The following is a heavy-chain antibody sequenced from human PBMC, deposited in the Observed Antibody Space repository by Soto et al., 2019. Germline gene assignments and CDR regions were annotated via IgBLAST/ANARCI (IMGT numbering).Heavy chain of an antibody. D-gene: IGHD6-19*01. CDR2: IYYSGST. V-gene: IGHV4-61*01. CDR1: GGSVSSGSYY. Sequence: SETLSLTCTFSGGSVSSGSYYWSWIRQPPGKGLECIGYIYYSGSTNYNPSLKSRVTISVDTSKNQFSLKLSSVTAADTAVYYCARYIALSGTFYFDYWGQGALVTVS. CDR3: ARYIALSGTFYFDY. J-gene: IGHJ4*02.